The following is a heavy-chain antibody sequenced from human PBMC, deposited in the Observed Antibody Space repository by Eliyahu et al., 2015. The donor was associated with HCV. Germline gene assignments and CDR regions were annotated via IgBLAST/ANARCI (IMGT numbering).Heavy chain of an antibody. D-gene: IGHD6-13*01. CDR2: TTGSGDNT. CDR3: ARHPGSSWYRDYFDS. CDR1: GFTFXSXA. V-gene: IGHV3-23*01. J-gene: IGHJ4*02. Sequence: DVQLLESGGGLLQPGGSLRLSCAASGFTFXSXAMSWVRQAPGKGLEXVSGTTGSGDNTYYADSVKGRFTMFRDNSGNTLYLQMKNLRAEDTAVYYCARHPGSSWYRDYFDSWGQGTLVTVSS.